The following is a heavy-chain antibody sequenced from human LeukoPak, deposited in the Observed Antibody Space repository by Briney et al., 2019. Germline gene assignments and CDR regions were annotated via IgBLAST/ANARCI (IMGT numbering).Heavy chain of an antibody. J-gene: IGHJ4*02. CDR3: ARELPYQLLRIRNGPMWVFDY. CDR1: GFTFSSYS. V-gene: IGHV3-21*01. Sequence: GGSLRLSCAASGFTFSSYSMNRVRQAPGKGLEWVSSISSSSSYIYYADSVKGRFTISRDNAKNSLYLQMNSLRAEDTAVYYCARELPYQLLRIRNGPMWVFDYWGQGTLVTVSS. CDR2: ISSSSSYI. D-gene: IGHD2-2*01.